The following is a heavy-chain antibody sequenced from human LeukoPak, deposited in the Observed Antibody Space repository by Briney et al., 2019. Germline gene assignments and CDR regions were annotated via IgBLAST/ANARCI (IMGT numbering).Heavy chain of an antibody. Sequence: TARTLSLYCAASEFTISSYARHWVRQAPDKGLEWVALISYDGSNKEYAYSVKGRFTISRDNSKNSLYLQMNSLRGEDTAVYYCARGMDYDILAGPPDYWGQGTLVTVSS. D-gene: IGHD3-9*01. CDR2: ISYDGSNK. CDR1: EFTISSYA. V-gene: IGHV3-30*04. J-gene: IGHJ4*02. CDR3: ARGMDYDILAGPPDY.